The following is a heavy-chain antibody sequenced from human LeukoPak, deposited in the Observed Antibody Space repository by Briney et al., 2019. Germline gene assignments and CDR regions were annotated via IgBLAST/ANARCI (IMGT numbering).Heavy chain of an antibody. CDR1: GYTFTGYY. D-gene: IGHD5-12*01. V-gene: IGHV1-18*04. CDR3: ARDPSYSGYDNFDY. Sequence: ASVTVSFTASGYTFTGYYMHWVRQAPGQGLEWMGWISAYNGNTNYAQKLQGRVTMTTDTSTSTAYMELRSLRSDDTAVYYCARDPSYSGYDNFDYWGQGTLVTVSS. CDR2: ISAYNGNT. J-gene: IGHJ4*02.